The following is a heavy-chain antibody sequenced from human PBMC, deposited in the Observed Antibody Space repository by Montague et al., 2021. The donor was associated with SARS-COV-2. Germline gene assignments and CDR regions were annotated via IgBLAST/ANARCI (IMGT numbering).Heavy chain of an antibody. CDR3: ALAVAGGGGYDY. V-gene: IGHV6-1*01. Sequence: CAISGDSVSSNSAAWNWIRQSPSRGLEWLGRTYYRSKWYYEYAVSLKSRITINPDTSRNQFSLQVKSMTPEDTAVYYCALAVAGGGGYDYGGQGTLVTVSS. J-gene: IGHJ4*02. D-gene: IGHD6-19*01. CDR2: TYYRSKWYY. CDR1: GDSVSSNSAA.